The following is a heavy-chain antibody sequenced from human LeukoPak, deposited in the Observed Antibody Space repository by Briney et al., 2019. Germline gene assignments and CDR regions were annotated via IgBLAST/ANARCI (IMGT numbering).Heavy chain of an antibody. J-gene: IGHJ4*02. V-gene: IGHV3-74*01. D-gene: IGHD3-10*01. CDR1: GFRFSDFW. CDR3: ASDRVLGSGSLDN. Sequence: GGSLRLSCTASGFRFSDFWMHWVRQAPGKGLVWVSRIRGDGYDTNYADSVKGRFTISRDNAQSTLYLQMNSLRAEDTAVYYCASDRVLGSGSLDNWGQGTLVTVSS. CDR2: IRGDGYDT.